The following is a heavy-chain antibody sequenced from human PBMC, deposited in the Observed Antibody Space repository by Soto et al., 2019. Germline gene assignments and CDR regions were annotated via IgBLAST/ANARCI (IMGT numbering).Heavy chain of an antibody. Sequence: GESLKISCKGSGYSFTIYWIGWVRQMPGKGLEWMGIIYPGDSDTRYSPSFQGQVTISADKSISTAYLQWSSLKASDTAMYYCARPPGVLWFGEGTYFDYWGQGTLVTVSS. D-gene: IGHD3-10*01. CDR2: IYPGDSDT. CDR3: ARPPGVLWFGEGTYFDY. J-gene: IGHJ4*02. CDR1: GYSFTIYW. V-gene: IGHV5-51*01.